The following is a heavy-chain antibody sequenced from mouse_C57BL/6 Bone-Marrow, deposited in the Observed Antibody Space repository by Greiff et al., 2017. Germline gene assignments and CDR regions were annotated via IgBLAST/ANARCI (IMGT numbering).Heavy chain of an antibody. CDR3: ARRYGNYVPFDY. J-gene: IGHJ2*01. D-gene: IGHD2-10*02. CDR1: GYTFTSYW. CDR2: IHPNSGST. V-gene: IGHV1-64*01. Sequence: QVQLQQPGAELVKPGASVKLSCKASGYTFTSYWMHWVKQRPGQGLEWIGMIHPNSGSTNYNEKFKSKATLTVDKSSSTAYMQLSSLTSEDSAVYYCARRYGNYVPFDYWGQGTTLTVSS.